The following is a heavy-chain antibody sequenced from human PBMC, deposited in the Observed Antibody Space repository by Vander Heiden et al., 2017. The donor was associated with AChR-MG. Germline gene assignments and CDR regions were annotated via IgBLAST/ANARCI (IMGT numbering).Heavy chain of an antibody. Sequence: EVQLVESGGGLVKPGGSLRLSCAASGSNFSSYSMNWVRQAPGKGLEWVSSISSSSSYIYYADSVKGRFTISRDNAKNSLYLQMNRLRAEDTAVYYCARERQRWLHGVELDYWGQGTLVTVSS. V-gene: IGHV3-21*01. CDR1: GSNFSSYS. D-gene: IGHD5-18*01. J-gene: IGHJ4*02. CDR2: ISSSSSYI. CDR3: ARERQRWLHGVELDY.